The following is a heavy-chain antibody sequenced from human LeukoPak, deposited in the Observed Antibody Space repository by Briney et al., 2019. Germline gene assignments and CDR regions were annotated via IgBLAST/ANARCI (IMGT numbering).Heavy chain of an antibody. CDR3: ARSPHYYYMDV. CDR2: IYYSGSS. CDR1: GGSISGYY. Sequence: SETLALTCTVSGGSISGYYWSWIRQPPGKGLEWIGYIYYSGSSNYNPSLKSRVIISLDTSKNQFSLNLSSVTAADTAVYYCARSPHYYYMDVWGKGTTVTVSS. J-gene: IGHJ6*03. V-gene: IGHV4-59*01.